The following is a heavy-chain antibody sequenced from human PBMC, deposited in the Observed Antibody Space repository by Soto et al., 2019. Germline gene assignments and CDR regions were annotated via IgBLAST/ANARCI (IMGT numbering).Heavy chain of an antibody. D-gene: IGHD3-10*01. J-gene: IGHJ1*01. CDR3: ASSRIWFGEFQH. V-gene: IGHV4-4*07. Sequence: SETLSLTCTVSGGSISSYYWSWIRQPAGKGLEWIGRIYTSGSTNYNPSLKSRVTMSVDTSKNQFSLKLSSVTAADTAVYYCASSRIWFGEFQHWGQGTLVTVSS. CDR2: IYTSGST. CDR1: GGSISSYY.